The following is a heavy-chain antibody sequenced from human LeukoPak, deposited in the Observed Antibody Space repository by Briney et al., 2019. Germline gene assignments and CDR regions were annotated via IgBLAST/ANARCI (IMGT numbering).Heavy chain of an antibody. CDR3: TTWVVAHFDF. D-gene: IGHD2-15*01. V-gene: IGHV3-23*01. Sequence: QPGGSLRLSCAASGFTFSNYAMHWVRQAPGKGLEWVSTIDGPTFRTHYADSVMGRFTISRDNSKNTLYLQMNSLRAEDAALYFCTTWVVAHFDFWGQGTLVTVSS. CDR1: GFTFSNYA. CDR2: IDGPTFRT. J-gene: IGHJ4*02.